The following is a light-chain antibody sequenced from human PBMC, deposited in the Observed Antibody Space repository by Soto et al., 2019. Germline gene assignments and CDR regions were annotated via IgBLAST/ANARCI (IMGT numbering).Light chain of an antibody. V-gene: IGKV3-20*01. Sequence: EIVLTQSPGTPSLSPGERATLSCRASQSVSSSYLAWYQQKPGQAPRLLIYGASSRATGIPDRFSGSGSGTDFTLTISRLEPEDFAVYYCRQYGRSLASAIGGGTKVEIK. CDR1: QSVSSSY. J-gene: IGKJ4*01. CDR2: GAS. CDR3: RQYGRSLASA.